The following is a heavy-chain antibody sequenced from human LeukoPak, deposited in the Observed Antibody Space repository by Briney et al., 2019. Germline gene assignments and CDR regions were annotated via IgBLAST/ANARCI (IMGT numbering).Heavy chain of an antibody. CDR2: IIPILGTA. J-gene: IGHJ6*02. CDR1: GGTFSSYA. Sequence: SVKVSCKASGGTFSSYAISWVRQAPGQGLEWMGGIIPILGTANYAQKFQGRVTITADESTSTAYMELSSLRSEDTAVYYCVNPTGVCYYGMDVWGQGTTVTVSS. CDR3: VNPTGVCYYGMDV. D-gene: IGHD1-14*01. V-gene: IGHV1-69*13.